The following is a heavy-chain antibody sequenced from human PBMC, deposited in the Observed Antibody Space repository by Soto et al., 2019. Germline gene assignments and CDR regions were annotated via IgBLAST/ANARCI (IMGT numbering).Heavy chain of an antibody. CDR2: ISTSGADT. CDR1: GFIFSSYG. J-gene: IGHJ4*02. D-gene: IGHD3-22*01. CDR3: ATLERGIGNYHGH. Sequence: PGGSLRLSCAASGFIFSSYGMSWVRLPPGQGLEWVSFISTSGADTSYAESVKGRFTVSRDNSKNTMYLQMNSLTAEDTALYYCATLERGIGNYHGHWGQGTLVTVAS. V-gene: IGHV3-23*01.